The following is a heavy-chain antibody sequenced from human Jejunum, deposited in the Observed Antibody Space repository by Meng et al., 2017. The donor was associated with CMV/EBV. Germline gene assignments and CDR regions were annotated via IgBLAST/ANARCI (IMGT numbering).Heavy chain of an antibody. V-gene: IGHV3-23*01. CDR3: ARRADYIDF. CDR1: GFTFSTHV. CDR2: ITDSGENI. D-gene: IGHD4/OR15-4a*01. J-gene: IGHJ4*02. Sequence: GRLLESGGGLVQPGGSLRLSCAASGFTFSTHVMNWVRQAPGRGLEWVSSITDSGENIYYADSVRGRFTVSRDNSKNTLYLQMNSLRAEDTAVYHCARRADYIDFWGQGTLVTVSS.